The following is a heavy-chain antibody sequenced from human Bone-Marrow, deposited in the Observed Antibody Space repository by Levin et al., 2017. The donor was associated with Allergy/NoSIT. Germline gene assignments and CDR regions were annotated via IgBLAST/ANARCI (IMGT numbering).Heavy chain of an antibody. CDR1: GFTFSSYS. J-gene: IGHJ5*02. V-gene: IGHV3-21*01. CDR2: ISGSRKDI. CDR3: ARDWQWLPLRFDP. Sequence: GGSLRLSCAASGFTFSSYSMSWVRQAPGKGLEWVSSISGSRKDIDYADSVKGRFTISRDNAKNSLYLQMDSLRAEDTAVYHCARDWQWLPLRFDPWGQGTLVTVSS. D-gene: IGHD6-19*01.